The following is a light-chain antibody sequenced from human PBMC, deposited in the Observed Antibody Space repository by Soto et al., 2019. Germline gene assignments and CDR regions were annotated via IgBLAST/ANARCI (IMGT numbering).Light chain of an antibody. Sequence: DIQMTQSPSSLSASVVDRVSLTCRASQSISSYLNWYQQKPGKAPKLLIYAASSLQSGVPSRFSGSVSGTDFTLTISSLQPEDFATYYCQQSYSTPRTSGQGTKADI. CDR2: AAS. CDR1: QSISSY. J-gene: IGKJ1*01. V-gene: IGKV1-39*01. CDR3: QQSYSTPRT.